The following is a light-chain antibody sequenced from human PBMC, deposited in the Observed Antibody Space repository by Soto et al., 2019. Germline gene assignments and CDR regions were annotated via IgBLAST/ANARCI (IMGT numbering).Light chain of an antibody. Sequence: EIVLTQSPATLSLSPGERATLSCRASQSVGSYLAWYQQTPGQAPRLLIYDASNRAAGIPARFSGSGSGTDFTLTISSLEPEDFAVYYCQQRSNWITFDQGTRLEIK. V-gene: IGKV3-11*01. CDR2: DAS. CDR3: QQRSNWIT. CDR1: QSVGSY. J-gene: IGKJ5*01.